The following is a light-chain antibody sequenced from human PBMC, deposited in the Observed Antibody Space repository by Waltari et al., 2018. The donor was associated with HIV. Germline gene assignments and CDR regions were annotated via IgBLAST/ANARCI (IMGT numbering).Light chain of an antibody. Sequence: DIQLTQSPYSLSASVCDRVTITCRASQSISSYFNWYQQKPGKAPKLLIYAESSLQSGVPSRFSGSGSGTDFTLSIISLQPEDFATYYCQQSYSTPPFTFGQGTKMEI. CDR3: QQSYSTPPFT. V-gene: IGKV1-39*01. CDR2: AES. CDR1: QSISSY. J-gene: IGKJ2*01.